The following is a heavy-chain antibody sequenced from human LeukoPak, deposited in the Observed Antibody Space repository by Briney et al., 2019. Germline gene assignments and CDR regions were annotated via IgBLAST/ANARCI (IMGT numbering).Heavy chain of an antibody. CDR1: GFTFSSYA. V-gene: IGHV3-23*01. CDR3: AKDGVYSSSWYFYYYYGMDV. D-gene: IGHD6-13*01. Sequence: PGGSLTLSCAASGFTFSSYAMSWVRQAPGKGLEWVSAICGSGGSTYYADSVKGRFTISRDNSKNTLYLQMNSLRADDTAVYYCAKDGVYSSSWYFYYYYGMDVWGEGTTVTVSS. J-gene: IGHJ6*04. CDR2: ICGSGGST.